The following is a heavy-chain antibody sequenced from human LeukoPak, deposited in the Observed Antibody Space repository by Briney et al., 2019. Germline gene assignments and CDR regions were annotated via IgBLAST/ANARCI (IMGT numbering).Heavy chain of an antibody. V-gene: IGHV1-46*01. CDR2: INPSGGST. CDR1: GYTFTSYY. Sequence: ASVKVSCKASGYTFTSYYMHWVRQAPGQGLEWMGIINPSGGSTSYAQKFQGRVTMTRDMSTSTVYMELSSLRSEDTAVYYCARDPTRTCSSTSCYRYMDVWGKGTTATVSS. CDR3: ARDPTRTCSSTSCYRYMDV. D-gene: IGHD2-2*01. J-gene: IGHJ6*03.